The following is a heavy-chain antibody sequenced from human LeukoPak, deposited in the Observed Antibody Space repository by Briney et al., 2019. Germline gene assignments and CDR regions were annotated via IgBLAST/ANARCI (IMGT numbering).Heavy chain of an antibody. CDR3: ARDGIASRSYYYYGMDV. D-gene: IGHD6-13*01. CDR2: IIPILGIA. J-gene: IGHJ6*02. V-gene: IGHV1-69*04. CDR1: GGTFSSYT. Sequence: ASVKVSCKASGGTFSSYTTSWVRRAPGQGLEWMGRIIPILGIANYAQKFQGRVTITADKSTSTAYMELSSLRSEDTAVYYCARDGIASRSYYYYGMDVWGQGTTVTVSS.